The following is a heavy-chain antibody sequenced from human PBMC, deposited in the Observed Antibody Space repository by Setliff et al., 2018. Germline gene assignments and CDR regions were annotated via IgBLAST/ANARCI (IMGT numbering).Heavy chain of an antibody. CDR3: ARGGEGALGIPYYGMDV. V-gene: IGHV4-30-4*08. CDR2: IYYSGST. Sequence: SETLSLTCTVSGGSISSGDYYWSWIRQPPRKGLEWIGYIYYSGSTYYNPSLKSRVTISVDTSKNQFSLKLSSVTAADTAVYYCARGGEGALGIPYYGMDVWGQGTTVTVSS. D-gene: IGHD2-21*01. J-gene: IGHJ6*02. CDR1: GGSISSGDYY.